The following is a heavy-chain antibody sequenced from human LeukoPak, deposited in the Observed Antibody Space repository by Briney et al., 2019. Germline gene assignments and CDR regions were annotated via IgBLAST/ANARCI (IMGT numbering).Heavy chain of an antibody. D-gene: IGHD5-18*01. CDR1: GFTFSSYS. CDR3: ATSRGYNSGYRALELPPSPID. V-gene: IGHV3-21*01. J-gene: IGHJ4*02. CDR2: ISSSILYI. Sequence: VGSPRLSCAASGFTFSSYSMNWVRQAPGEGLEWVSSISSSILYIYYADSVKGRFTISRDNAKNSLFLQMNSLRAEDTAAYYCATSRGYNSGYRALELPPSPIDWGQGTLVTVSS.